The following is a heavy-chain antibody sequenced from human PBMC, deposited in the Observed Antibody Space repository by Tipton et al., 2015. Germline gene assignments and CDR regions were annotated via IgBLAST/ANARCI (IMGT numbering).Heavy chain of an antibody. J-gene: IGHJ6*02. D-gene: IGHD4-23*01. CDR3: ARAGGNSGNYYYYGMDV. CDR1: GYSFTSYW. V-gene: IGHV5-51*01. Sequence: QSGAEVKKPGESLKISCNGSGYSFTSYWIGWVRQMPGKGLEWMGIIYPGDSDTTYSPSFQGQVTISADKSISTAYLQWSSLKASDTAMYYCARAGGNSGNYYYYGMDVWGHGTTVTVSS. CDR2: IYPGDSDT.